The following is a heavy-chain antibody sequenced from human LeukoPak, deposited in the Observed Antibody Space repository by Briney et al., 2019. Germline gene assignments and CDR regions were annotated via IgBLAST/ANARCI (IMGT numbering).Heavy chain of an antibody. CDR3: AREVDTAMPFDY. V-gene: IGHV1-69*13. Sequence: ASVKVSCKASGGTFSSYAISWVRQAPGQGLEWMGGIIPIFGTANYAQKFQGRVTITADESTSTAYMELSSLRSEDTAVYYCAREVDTAMPFDYWGQGTLVTVSS. CDR1: GGTFSSYA. CDR2: IIPIFGTA. D-gene: IGHD5-18*01. J-gene: IGHJ4*02.